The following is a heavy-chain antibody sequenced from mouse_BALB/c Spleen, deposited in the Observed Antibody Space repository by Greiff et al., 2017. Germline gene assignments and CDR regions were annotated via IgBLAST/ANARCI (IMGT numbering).Heavy chain of an antibody. CDR3: ARANWEPLDY. Sequence: QVQLQQSGAELARPGASVKLSCKASGYTFTSYWMQWVKQRPGQGLEWIGAIYPGDGDTRYTQKFKGKATLTADKSSSTAYMQLSSLASEDSAVYYCARANWEPLDYWGQGTTLTVSS. J-gene: IGHJ2*01. D-gene: IGHD4-1*01. CDR1: GYTFTSYW. CDR2: IYPGDGDT. V-gene: IGHV1-87*01.